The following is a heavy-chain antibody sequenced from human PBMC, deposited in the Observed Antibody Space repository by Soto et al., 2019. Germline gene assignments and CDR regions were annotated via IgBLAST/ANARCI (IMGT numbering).Heavy chain of an antibody. CDR1: XXTVSSNY. Sequence: GXSXXXXCAGSXXTVSSNYMSWVRQAPGKGLEWVSVIYSGGSTYYADSVKGRFTISRDNSKNTLYLQMNSLRAEDTAVYYCARESWAPYFDYWGQGTLVTVSS. D-gene: IGHD3-16*01. CDR2: IYSGGST. V-gene: IGHV3-66*01. J-gene: IGHJ4*02. CDR3: ARESWAPYFDY.